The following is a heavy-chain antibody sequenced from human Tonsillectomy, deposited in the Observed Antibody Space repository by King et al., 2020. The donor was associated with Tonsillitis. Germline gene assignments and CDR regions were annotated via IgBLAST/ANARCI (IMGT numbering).Heavy chain of an antibody. Sequence: VQLVESGGGLVQPGGSLRLSCAASGFTVCSNYMSWVRRAPGKGLEWVSVICSGGNTYYADSVKGRFTISRDNSKNTLYLQMNSLRAEDTAVYYCARKYSSGWFYDYWGQGILVTVSS. V-gene: IGHV3-66*01. CDR2: ICSGGNT. CDR3: ARKYSSGWFYDY. CDR1: GFTVCSNY. D-gene: IGHD6-19*01. J-gene: IGHJ4*02.